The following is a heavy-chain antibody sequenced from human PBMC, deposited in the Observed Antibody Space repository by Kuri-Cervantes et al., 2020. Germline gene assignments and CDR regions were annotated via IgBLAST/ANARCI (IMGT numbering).Heavy chain of an antibody. Sequence: GESLKISCAASGFTFSSYAMHWVRQAPGKGLEWVAVISYDGSNKYYADSVKGRFTISRDSSKNTLYLQMNSLRDEDTAVYYCTSGWSNPFDYWGQGTLVTVSS. CDR3: TSGWSNPFDY. V-gene: IGHV3-30-3*01. D-gene: IGHD6-19*01. CDR1: GFTFSSYA. J-gene: IGHJ4*02. CDR2: ISYDGSNK.